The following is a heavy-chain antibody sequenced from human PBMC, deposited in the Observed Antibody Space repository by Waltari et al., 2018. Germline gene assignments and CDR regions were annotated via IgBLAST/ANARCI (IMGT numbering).Heavy chain of an antibody. Sequence: QVQLVQSGAEVKKPGASVKVSCKASGYTFTSYDINWVRPATGQGLEWMGWMNPTRGKTGYSQKVQGRVTMTRNTSISTAYMELSSLRSEDTAVYYCARAGISGYDSFDYWGQGTLVTVSS. CDR1: GYTFTSYD. CDR2: MNPTRGKT. V-gene: IGHV1-8*01. J-gene: IGHJ4*02. D-gene: IGHD5-12*01. CDR3: ARAGISGYDSFDY.